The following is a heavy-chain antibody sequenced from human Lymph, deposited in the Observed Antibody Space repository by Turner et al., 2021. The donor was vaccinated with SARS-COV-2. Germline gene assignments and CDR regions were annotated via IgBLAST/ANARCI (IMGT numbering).Heavy chain of an antibody. Sequence: EVQLLESGGGLVQPGGSLGLFCAASGFPFNNYAMSWVLQAPGKGLEWVATVRGSGGSTYYADAVKGRFIISRDNSKNTLYLQMNSLRAEDTAVYYCANLYPTVSWEFPYGMDVWGQGTTVTVSS. CDR2: VRGSGGST. V-gene: IGHV3-23*01. CDR3: ANLYPTVSWEFPYGMDV. J-gene: IGHJ6*02. CDR1: GFPFNNYA. D-gene: IGHD3-16*01.